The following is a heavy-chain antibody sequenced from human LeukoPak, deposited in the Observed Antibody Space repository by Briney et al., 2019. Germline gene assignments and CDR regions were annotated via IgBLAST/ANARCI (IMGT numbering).Heavy chain of an antibody. CDR2: ISSSSSTI. V-gene: IGHV3-48*01. CDR1: GFTFSSYS. Sequence: PGGSLRLSCAASGFTFSSYSMNWVRQAPGKGLEWVSYISSSSSTIYYADSVKGRFTISRDNAKNSLYLQMNSLRAEDTAVYYCARDKYYYDSSGYPPFDYWGQGTLVTVSS. J-gene: IGHJ4*02. D-gene: IGHD3-22*01. CDR3: ARDKYYYDSSGYPPFDY.